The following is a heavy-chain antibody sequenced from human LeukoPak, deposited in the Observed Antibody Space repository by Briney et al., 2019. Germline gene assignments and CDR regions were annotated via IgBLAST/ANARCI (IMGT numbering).Heavy chain of an antibody. Sequence: PGGSLRLSCAASGLTFSSHWMHWVRHAPGQGLVWVSRIKGDGISTNYADSVKGRFTISRDIAKNTLYLQMNGLRAEDTGVYYCAKDHYWSIDYWGRGTLVTVSS. CDR2: IKGDGIST. CDR3: AKDHYWSIDY. D-gene: IGHD3-3*01. J-gene: IGHJ4*02. CDR1: GLTFSSHW. V-gene: IGHV3-74*01.